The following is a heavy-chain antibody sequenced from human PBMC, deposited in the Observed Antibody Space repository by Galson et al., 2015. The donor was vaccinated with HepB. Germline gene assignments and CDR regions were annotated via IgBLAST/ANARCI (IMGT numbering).Heavy chain of an antibody. CDR2: VEHSGST. V-gene: IGHV4-34*01. D-gene: IGHD6-6*01. J-gene: IGHJ6*02. CDR3: ARGAAPYYYYGMDV. Sequence: SETLSLTCGVYGGAFIDSRWTWIRQAPGKGLEWIGAVEHSGSTNLNPSLKSRVTMSVDTIKKQFSLKVNSVTAADTGLYFCARGAAPYYYYGMDVWSQGTTVIV. CDR1: GGAFIDSR.